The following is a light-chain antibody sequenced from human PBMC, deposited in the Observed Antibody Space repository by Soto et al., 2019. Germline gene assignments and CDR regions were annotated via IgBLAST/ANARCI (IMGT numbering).Light chain of an antibody. CDR1: QRVSST. Sequence: EIVMTQSPAPLSVSPGARATLSCRASQRVSSTLAWYQQKPGQAPRLLISGASTRATGIPARFSGSGSGTEFTLTISSLQSEDFAVYYCQQYNNWPPWTFGQGTKVEIK. V-gene: IGKV3-15*01. CDR2: GAS. J-gene: IGKJ1*01. CDR3: QQYNNWPPWT.